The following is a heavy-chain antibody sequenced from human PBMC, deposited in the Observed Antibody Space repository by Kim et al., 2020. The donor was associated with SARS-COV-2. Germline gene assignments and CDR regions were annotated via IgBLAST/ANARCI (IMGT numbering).Heavy chain of an antibody. D-gene: IGHD6-19*01. V-gene: IGHV3-23*01. CDR1: GFTFSSVA. Sequence: GGSLRLSCAASGFTFSSVAMNWVRQAPGKGLEWVSAISDSGASTYYADSVRGRFTISRDNSKNTLYLQVNSLSAEDTAVYYCAKEGAVDFDYFGYWCQGT. J-gene: IGHJ4*02. CDR3: AKEGAVDFDYFGY. CDR2: ISDSGAST.